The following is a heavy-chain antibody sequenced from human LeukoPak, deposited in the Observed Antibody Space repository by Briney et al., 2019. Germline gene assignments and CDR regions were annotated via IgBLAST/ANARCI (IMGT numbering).Heavy chain of an antibody. Sequence: GGSLRLSYAASGFTFSSYGMHWVRQAPGKGLEWVAVISYDGSNKYYADSVKGRFTISRDNSKNTLYLQMNSLRAEDTAVYYCARDRPGIAVAGGDYWGQGTLVTVSS. D-gene: IGHD6-19*01. CDR1: GFTFSSYG. V-gene: IGHV3-30*03. J-gene: IGHJ4*02. CDR3: ARDRPGIAVAGGDY. CDR2: ISYDGSNK.